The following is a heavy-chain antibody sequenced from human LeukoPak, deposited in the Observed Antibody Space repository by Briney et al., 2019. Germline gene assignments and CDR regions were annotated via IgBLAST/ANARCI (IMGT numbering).Heavy chain of an antibody. CDR1: GFTFSTFA. D-gene: IGHD3-10*01. CDR2: ISYDGSNE. Sequence: GGSLRLSCAASGFTFSTFAMIWVRQPPGKGLEWVAIISYDGSNEYYADSVQGRFTISRDNSKNTLYLQMNSLRPEDTAIYYCAKLFESGTYNNFFHYWGQGTLVTVFS. CDR3: AKLFESGTYNNFFHY. V-gene: IGHV3-30*04. J-gene: IGHJ4*02.